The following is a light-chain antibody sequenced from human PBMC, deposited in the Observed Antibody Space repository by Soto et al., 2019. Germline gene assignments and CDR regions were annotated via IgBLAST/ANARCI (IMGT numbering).Light chain of an antibody. V-gene: IGKV3-20*01. Sequence: EIVLTQSPATLSLSPWERATLSCRASQSVSVYLAWYQQKPGQPPRLLIYAASSRATGIPDRFSGGGSGTDFTFTISRLEPEDFAVYYCQQYGSSPWTFGQGTKVDIK. J-gene: IGKJ1*01. CDR2: AAS. CDR1: QSVSVY. CDR3: QQYGSSPWT.